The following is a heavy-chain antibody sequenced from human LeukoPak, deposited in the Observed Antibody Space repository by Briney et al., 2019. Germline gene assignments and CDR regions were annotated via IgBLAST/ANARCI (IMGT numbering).Heavy chain of an antibody. CDR3: ARGPGDSSGWYLQH. J-gene: IGHJ1*01. Sequence: SETLSLTCAVYGGSFSGYYWSWIRQPPGKGLEWIGEINHSGSNNYNPSLKSRVTISVDTSKNQFSLKLSSVTAADTAVYYCARGPGDSSGWYLQHWGQGTLVTVSS. CDR1: GGSFSGYY. D-gene: IGHD6-19*01. CDR2: INHSGSN. V-gene: IGHV4-34*01.